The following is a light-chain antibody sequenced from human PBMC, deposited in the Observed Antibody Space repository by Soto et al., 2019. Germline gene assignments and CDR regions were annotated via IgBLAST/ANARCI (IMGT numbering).Light chain of an antibody. CDR3: QSYDSSLTGVL. Sequence: QPVLTQPPSVSGAPGQRVTIPCTGSSSNIGAGYDVYWYLQLPGTAPKLLIYDNNRRPSGVRDRFSASRSGTSASLVVTGLQAEDEADYYCQSYDSSLTGVLFGGGTKLTVL. CDR1: SSNIGAGYD. J-gene: IGLJ2*01. CDR2: DNN. V-gene: IGLV1-40*01.